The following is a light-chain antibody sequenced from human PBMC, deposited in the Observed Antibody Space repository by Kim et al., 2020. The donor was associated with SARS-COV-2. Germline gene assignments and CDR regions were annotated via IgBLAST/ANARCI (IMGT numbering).Light chain of an antibody. CDR2: GAN. CDR1: HSLGTN. Sequence: SQGESATVSCRASHSLGTNLAWYQQKPGQAPRLLLYGANARASGVPARFSGSGSGTEFTLTITSLQPEDSGVYYCQQYSVWPPLTFGGGTKVDIK. J-gene: IGKJ4*01. CDR3: QQYSVWPPLT. V-gene: IGKV3-15*01.